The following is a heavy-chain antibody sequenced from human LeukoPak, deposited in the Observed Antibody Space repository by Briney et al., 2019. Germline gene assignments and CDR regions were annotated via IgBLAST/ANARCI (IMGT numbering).Heavy chain of an antibody. CDR1: GGSISSSSYY. Sequence: LSETLSLTCTVSGGSISSSSYYWGWIRQPPGKGLEWIGSIYYSGSTYYNPSLKSRVTISVDTSKNQFSLKLSSVTAADTAVYYCARLGRQWLVPFFDYWGQGTLVTVSS. CDR2: IYYSGST. D-gene: IGHD6-19*01. J-gene: IGHJ4*02. V-gene: IGHV4-39*01. CDR3: ARLGRQWLVPFFDY.